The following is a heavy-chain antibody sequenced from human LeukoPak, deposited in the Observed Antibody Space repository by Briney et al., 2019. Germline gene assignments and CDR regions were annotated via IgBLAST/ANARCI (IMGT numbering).Heavy chain of an antibody. J-gene: IGHJ6*02. Sequence: SETLSLTCTVSGGSISSGGYYWSWMRQHPGKGLEWIGYIYYSGSTYYNPSLKSRVTISVDTSKNQFSLKLISVTAADTAVYYCARTYDFWTLNGGMDVWGQGTTVTVSS. CDR3: ARTYDFWTLNGGMDV. D-gene: IGHD3-3*01. V-gene: IGHV4-31*03. CDR1: GGSISSGGYY. CDR2: IYYSGST.